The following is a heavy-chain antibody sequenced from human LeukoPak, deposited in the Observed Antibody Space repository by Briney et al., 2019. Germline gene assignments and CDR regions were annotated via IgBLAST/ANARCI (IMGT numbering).Heavy chain of an antibody. D-gene: IGHD1-26*01. CDR1: GGSFSGYY. V-gene: IGHV4-34*01. CDR2: INHSGST. Sequence: PSETLFLTCAVYGGSFSGYYWSWIRQPPGKGLEWIGEINHSGSTNYNPSLKSRVTISVDTSKNQFSLKLSSVTAADTAVYYCARAGVGATVLGDYWGQGALVTVSS. CDR3: ARAGVGATVLGDY. J-gene: IGHJ4*02.